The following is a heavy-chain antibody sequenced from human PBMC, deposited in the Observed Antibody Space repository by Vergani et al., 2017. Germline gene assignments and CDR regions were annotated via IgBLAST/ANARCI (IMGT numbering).Heavy chain of an antibody. D-gene: IGHD3-16*01. Sequence: QAQLQESGPRLVKPSQTLSLTCTVSGASMSSVGYYWTWIRQSAGKRLEWIGDILGSGTANYNPSFQGRVSMSVATSKNQFSLKLSSVTAADSAVYYCARHDSGHYDSSYYGLDVWGQGTTVTVSS. V-gene: IGHV4-61*02. J-gene: IGHJ6*02. CDR2: ILGSGTA. CDR1: GASMSSVGYY. CDR3: ARHDSGHYDSSYYGLDV.